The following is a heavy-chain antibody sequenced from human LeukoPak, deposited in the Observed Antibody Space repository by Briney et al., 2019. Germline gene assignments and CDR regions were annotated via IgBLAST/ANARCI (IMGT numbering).Heavy chain of an antibody. V-gene: IGHV3-15*01. D-gene: IGHD2-2*01. CDR1: GFTFSNVW. CDR3: VVVVPAANDAFDI. J-gene: IGHJ3*02. Sequence: GGSLRLSCAASGFTFSNVWMSWVRQAPGKGLEWVGRIKSKTDGGTTDYAAPVKGRFTISRDDSKNTLYLQMNSLKTEDTAVYYCVVVVPAANDAFDIWGQGTMVTVSS. CDR2: IKSKTDGGTT.